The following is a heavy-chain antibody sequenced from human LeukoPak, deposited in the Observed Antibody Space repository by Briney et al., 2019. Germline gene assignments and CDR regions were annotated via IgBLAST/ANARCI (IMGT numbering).Heavy chain of an antibody. V-gene: IGHV1-69*05. CDR3: ARLGDGYPNDAFDI. J-gene: IGHJ3*02. D-gene: IGHD5-24*01. Sequence: SVKVSCKASGGTFSSYAISWVRQAPGQGLEWMGGIIPIFGTANYAQKPQGRVTMTTDTSTSTAYMELRSLRSDDTAVYYCARLGDGYPNDAFDIWGQGTMVTVSS. CDR2: IIPIFGTA. CDR1: GGTFSSYA.